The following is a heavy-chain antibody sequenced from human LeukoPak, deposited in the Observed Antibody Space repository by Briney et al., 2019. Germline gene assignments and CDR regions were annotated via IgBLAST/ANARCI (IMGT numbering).Heavy chain of an antibody. V-gene: IGHV4-30-4*08. CDR2: IYNSDNT. D-gene: IGHD3-9*01. CDR3: AASAYYDILIGPFDY. Sequence: SETLSLTCTVSGGSISSGDYYWSWIRQPPGKGLEWIGYIYNSDNTYYNPSLKSRVTISVETSKNQISLKLRSVTAADTAVYYCAASAYYDILIGPFDYWGQGTLVTVSS. CDR1: GGSISSGDYY. J-gene: IGHJ4*02.